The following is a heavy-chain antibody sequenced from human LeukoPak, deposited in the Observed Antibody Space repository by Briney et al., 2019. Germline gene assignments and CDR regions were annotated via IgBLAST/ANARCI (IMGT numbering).Heavy chain of an antibody. CDR1: GFTFSSYW. Sequence: GGSLRLSCAASGFTFSSYWMHWVRQAPGKGLVWVSRINSDGSSTSYADSVKGRFTISRDNAKNTLYLQMNSLRAEDTAVYYCATLEVVGATTSDYWGQGTLVIVSS. V-gene: IGHV3-74*01. CDR3: ATLEVVGATTSDY. CDR2: INSDGSST. J-gene: IGHJ4*02. D-gene: IGHD1-26*01.